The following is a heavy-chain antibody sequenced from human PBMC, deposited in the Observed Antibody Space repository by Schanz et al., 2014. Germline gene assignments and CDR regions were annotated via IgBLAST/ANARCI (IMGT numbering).Heavy chain of an antibody. D-gene: IGHD3-3*01. Sequence: QIQLVQSGPEVKKPGATVKVSCKASGYIFINSGISWVRQAPGQGLEWMGWISAYNGNTKYPQKLQGRVTMTTDTSTSTAYMALTDLRSDDTAVYYCARDRRFFDRDDLYYFDSWGHGTLVTVSS. CDR2: ISAYNGNT. V-gene: IGHV1-18*01. CDR1: GYIFINSG. J-gene: IGHJ4*01. CDR3: ARDRRFFDRDDLYYFDS.